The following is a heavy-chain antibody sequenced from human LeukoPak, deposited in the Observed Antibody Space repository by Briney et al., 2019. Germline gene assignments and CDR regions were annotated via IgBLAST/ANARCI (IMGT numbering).Heavy chain of an antibody. CDR1: GFTFSSYA. CDR2: ISGSGGST. D-gene: IGHD3-10*01. V-gene: IGHV3-23*01. Sequence: PGGSLRLSCAASGFTFSSYAMSWVRQAPGKGLEWVSAISGSGGSTYYADSVKGRFTISRDNSKNTLYLQMNSLRAEDTAVYYCAKKGGTRPYYGSGSYYNYWGQGTLVTVSS. J-gene: IGHJ4*02. CDR3: AKKGGTRPYYGSGSYYNY.